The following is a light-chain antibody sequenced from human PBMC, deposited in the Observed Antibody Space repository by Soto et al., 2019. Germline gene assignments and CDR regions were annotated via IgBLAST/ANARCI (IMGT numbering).Light chain of an antibody. J-gene: IGLJ3*02. V-gene: IGLV1-40*01. Sequence: QSALTQPPSVSGAPGQKVTISCAGSSSNIGAGYDVHWYQQLPGTAPKLLIYADSHRPSGVPDRFSASKSGTSASLAITGLQAEDEADYYCQSYDNSLRGPWVFGGGTQLTVL. CDR1: SSNIGAGYD. CDR3: QSYDNSLRGPWV. CDR2: ADS.